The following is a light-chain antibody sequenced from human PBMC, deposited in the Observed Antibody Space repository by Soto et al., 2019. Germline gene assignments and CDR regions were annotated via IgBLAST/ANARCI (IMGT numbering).Light chain of an antibody. Sequence: QSVLTQPASVSGSPGQSITISCTGTSSDVGGYNYVSWYQQHPGKAPKLMIYEVTNRPSGVSNRFSGSKSGNTASLTISGLQAEDEADYYSSSYTSSNTLVVFGTGTKLTVL. V-gene: IGLV2-14*01. J-gene: IGLJ1*01. CDR1: SSDVGGYNY. CDR2: EVT. CDR3: SSYTSSNTLVV.